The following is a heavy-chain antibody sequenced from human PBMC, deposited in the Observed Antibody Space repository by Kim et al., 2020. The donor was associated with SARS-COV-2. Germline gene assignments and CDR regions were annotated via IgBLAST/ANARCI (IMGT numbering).Heavy chain of an antibody. V-gene: IGHV3-7*01. CDR2: IKQDGSEK. Sequence: GWSLRLSCAASGFTLSSYWMSWVRQAPGKGLEWVANIKQDGSEKYYVDSVKGRFTISRDNAKNSLYLQMNSLRAEDTAVYYCARWGYSFNMDVWGKGTTV. CDR3: ARWGYSFNMDV. CDR1: GFTLSSYW. D-gene: IGHD2-2*02. J-gene: IGHJ6*03.